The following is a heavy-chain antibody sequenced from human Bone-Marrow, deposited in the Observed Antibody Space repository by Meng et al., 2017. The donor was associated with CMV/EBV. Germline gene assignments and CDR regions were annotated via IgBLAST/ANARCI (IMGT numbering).Heavy chain of an antibody. J-gene: IGHJ6*02. V-gene: IGHV3-23*01. CDR1: GFTFSSYA. D-gene: IGHD4-23*01. CDR2: VSGSGSST. CDR3: ARCNSNYYYYGMDV. Sequence: GESLKISCAASGFTFSSYAMSWVRQAPGKGLEWVSAVSGSGSSTYYADSVQGRFAISRDNSKNTLYLQMNSLRAEDTAVYYCARCNSNYYYYGMDVWGQGTTVTVSS.